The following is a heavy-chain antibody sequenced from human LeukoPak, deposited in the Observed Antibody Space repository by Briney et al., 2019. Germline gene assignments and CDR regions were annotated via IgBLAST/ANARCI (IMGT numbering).Heavy chain of an antibody. D-gene: IGHD6-19*01. CDR2: IYYSGST. V-gene: IGHV4-59*01. CDR3: ARDRGSGWYETAFDY. CDR1: GGSISSYH. Sequence: PSETLSLTCTVSGGSISSYHWSWIRQPPGKGLEWIGYIYYSGSTNYNPSLKSRVTISVDTSKNQFSLKLSSVTAADTAVYYCARDRGSGWYETAFDYWGQGTLVTVSS. J-gene: IGHJ4*02.